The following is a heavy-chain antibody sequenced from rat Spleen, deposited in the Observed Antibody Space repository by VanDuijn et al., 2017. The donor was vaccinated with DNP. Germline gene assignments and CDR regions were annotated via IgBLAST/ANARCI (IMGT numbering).Heavy chain of an antibody. V-gene: IGHV2-63*01. J-gene: IGHJ2*01. Sequence: QVQLKESGPGLVQPSETLSLTCTLSGFSLTSYSVNWVRQPSGKGPEWMGKMWYDGDTVYNSALKSRLSFSRDTSKNQVVVKMISLQTYATGTDYCTRAQSTYYSDYWGQGVMVTVSS. CDR2: MWYDGDT. CDR3: TRAQSTYYSDY. CDR1: GFSLTSYS. D-gene: IGHD3-1*01.